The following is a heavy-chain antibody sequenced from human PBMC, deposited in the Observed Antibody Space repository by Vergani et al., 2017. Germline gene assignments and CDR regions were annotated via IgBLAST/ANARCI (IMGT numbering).Heavy chain of an antibody. J-gene: IGHJ4*02. CDR1: VGSFSGYY. CDR3: ARVLVVAPDY. CDR2: INHSGST. V-gene: IGHV4-34*01. D-gene: IGHD3-22*01. Sequence: QVQLQQWGAGLLKPSETLSLTCAVYVGSFSGYYWSWIRQPPGKGLEWIGEINHSGSTNYNPSLKSRVTISVDTSKNQFSLKLSSVTAADTAVYYCARVLVVAPDYWGQGTLVTVSS.